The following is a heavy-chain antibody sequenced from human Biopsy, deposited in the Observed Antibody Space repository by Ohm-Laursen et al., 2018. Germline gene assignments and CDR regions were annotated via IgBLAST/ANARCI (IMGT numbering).Heavy chain of an antibody. D-gene: IGHD1-26*01. CDR1: GGSISSYY. V-gene: IGHV4-59*08. CDR2: IYYTGST. J-gene: IGHJ2*01. Sequence: SETLSLTCTVSGGSISSYYWSWIRQPPGKGLEWIGYIYYTGSTNYNPSFKSRVTISVDTSMNHLPLRLTSVTAADTAVYYCARHAPSYSGSYWRYFDLWGRGTLVTVSS. CDR3: ARHAPSYSGSYWRYFDL.